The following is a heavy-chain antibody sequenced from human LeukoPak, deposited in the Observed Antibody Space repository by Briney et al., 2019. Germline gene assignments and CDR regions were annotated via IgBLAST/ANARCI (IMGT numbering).Heavy chain of an antibody. CDR1: GGSFSGYY. D-gene: IGHD6-13*01. CDR3: ARVGYSSSWYDNYYYYYMGV. CDR2: INHSGST. V-gene: IGHV4-34*01. J-gene: IGHJ6*03. Sequence: PSETLSLTCAVYGGSFSGYYWSWIRQPPGKGLEWIGEINHSGSTNYNPSLKSRVTISVDTSKNQFSLKLSSVTAADTAVYYCARVGYSSSWYDNYYYYYMGVWGKGTTVTVSS.